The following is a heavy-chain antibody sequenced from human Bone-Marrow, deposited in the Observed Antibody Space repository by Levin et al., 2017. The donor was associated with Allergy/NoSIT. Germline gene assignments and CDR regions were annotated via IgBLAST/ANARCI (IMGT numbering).Heavy chain of an antibody. V-gene: IGHV3-30-3*01. J-gene: IGHJ4*02. Sequence: GGSLRLSCAASGFTFSTYALHWVCQAPGKGLEWVAVISDDGSNKYYADSVKGRFTISRDNSKNTLYLQMNSLRTEDTAVYYCARVGSGSYYTSAFDYWGQGTLVTVSS. CDR1: GFTFSTYA. CDR2: ISDDGSNK. CDR3: ARVGSGSYYTSAFDY. D-gene: IGHD1-26*01.